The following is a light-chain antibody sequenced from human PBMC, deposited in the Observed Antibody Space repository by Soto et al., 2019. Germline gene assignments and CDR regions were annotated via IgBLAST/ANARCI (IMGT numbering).Light chain of an antibody. CDR3: QQYGSSPLT. J-gene: IGKJ4*01. Sequence: EIVLTQSPGTLSLSPGERATLSCRASQSVSSSYLAWYQQKPGQAPRLLIYGASSRATGISDRFSGSGSGTDFTFSFIRLEPEDFAVYYCQQYGSSPLTFGGGTKVDIK. CDR2: GAS. CDR1: QSVSSSY. V-gene: IGKV3-20*01.